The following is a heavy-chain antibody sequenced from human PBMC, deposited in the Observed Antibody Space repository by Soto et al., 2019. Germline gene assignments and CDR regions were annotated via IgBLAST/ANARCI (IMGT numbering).Heavy chain of an antibody. CDR2: ISGSGGST. CDR1: GFTFSSYA. V-gene: IGHV3-23*01. J-gene: IGHJ6*02. CDR3: AKDLGGSCCSYYYGMDV. Sequence: GGSLRLSCAASGFTFSSYAMSWVRQAPGKGLEWVSAISGSGGSTYYADSVKGRFTISRDNSKNTLYLQMNSLRAEDTAVYYCAKDLGGSCCSYYYGMDVWGQGTTVTVSS. D-gene: IGHD2-15*01.